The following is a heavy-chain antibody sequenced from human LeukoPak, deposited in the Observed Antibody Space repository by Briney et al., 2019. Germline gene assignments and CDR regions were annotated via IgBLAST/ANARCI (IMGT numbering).Heavy chain of an antibody. Sequence: SETLSLTCTVSGGSISSGGYYWSWIRQHPGKGLEWIGYIYYSGSTYYNPSLKSRVTISVDTSKNQFSLKVTSVTAADTAVYYCARWSYDSSGFRFDYWGQGTPVTVSS. V-gene: IGHV4-31*03. CDR3: ARWSYDSSGFRFDY. D-gene: IGHD3-22*01. CDR2: IYYSGST. J-gene: IGHJ4*02. CDR1: GGSISSGGYY.